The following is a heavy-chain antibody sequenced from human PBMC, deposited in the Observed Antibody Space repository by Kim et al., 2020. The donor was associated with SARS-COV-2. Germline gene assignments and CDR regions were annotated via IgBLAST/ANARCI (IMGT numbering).Heavy chain of an antibody. CDR3: RANMDRVSP. V-gene: IGHV3-7*01. Sequence: GGSLRLSCAASGFTFRSYWMSWVRQAPGKGLEWVATIKEDGSEKYHVDSVKGRFTVSRDNANNSLYLQMNSLRAEDTAIYYCRANMDRVSPWGQGTLVTVSS. CDR2: IKEDGSEK. CDR1: GFTFRSYW. J-gene: IGHJ5*02. D-gene: IGHD3-10*01.